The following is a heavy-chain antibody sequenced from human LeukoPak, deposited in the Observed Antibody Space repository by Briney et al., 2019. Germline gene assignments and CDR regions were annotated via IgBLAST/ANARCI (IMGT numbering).Heavy chain of an antibody. D-gene: IGHD6-13*01. J-gene: IGHJ4*02. CDR1: GFTFSNYA. V-gene: IGHV3-23*01. CDR3: ARAPTSEQQLHFDY. Sequence: GGSLRLSCAASGFTFSNYAMSWVRQAPGKGLEWVSAFSGRGGSTYYADSVKGRFTISRDNSKNTLYLQMNSLRTEDTAVYYCARAPTSEQQLHFDYWGQGTLVTVSS. CDR2: FSGRGGST.